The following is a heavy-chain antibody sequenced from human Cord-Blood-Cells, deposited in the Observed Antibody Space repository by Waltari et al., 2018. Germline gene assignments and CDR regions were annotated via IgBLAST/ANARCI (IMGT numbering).Heavy chain of an antibody. J-gene: IGHJ3*02. CDR2: IYHSGST. V-gene: IGHV4-38-2*02. CDR3: ARHLGAHYYSSGSYFAFAI. Sequence: QAQLQESGPGPVKPSETLSLTSTVSGYSISSGYYWDWIRQPPGTGLEWIGIIYHSGSTYYTPALKRRFTTPVVTSKNQFSLKLSSVTAPYMAVYYCARHLGAHYYSSGSYFAFAIWGQGTMVTVS. D-gene: IGHD3-10*01. CDR1: GYSISSGYY.